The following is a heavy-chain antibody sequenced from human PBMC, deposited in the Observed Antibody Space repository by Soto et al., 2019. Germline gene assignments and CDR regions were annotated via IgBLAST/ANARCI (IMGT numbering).Heavy chain of an antibody. CDR3: ARRAFDVDTANYGMDV. CDR1: GCSISSSSYY. V-gene: IGHV4-39*01. CDR2: IYYSGST. Sequence: SETLSLTCTVSGCSISSSSYYWGWIRQPPGKGLEWIGSIYYSGSTYYNPSLKSRVTISVDTSKNQFSLKLSSVTAADTAVYYCARRAFDVDTANYGMDVWGQGTTVTVSS. D-gene: IGHD5-18*01. J-gene: IGHJ6*02.